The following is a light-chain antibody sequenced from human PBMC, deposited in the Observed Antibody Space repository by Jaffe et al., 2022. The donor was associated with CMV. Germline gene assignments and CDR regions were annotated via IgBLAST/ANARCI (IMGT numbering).Light chain of an antibody. CDR3: QSHDSSLSVWV. CDR2: GNN. CDR1: SSNIGAGYD. Sequence: QSVLTQPPSVSGAPGQRVTISCTGSSSNIGAGYDVHWYQQLPGTAPKLLIYGNNNRPSGVPDRFSGSKSGTSASLAITGLQVEDEADYYCQSHDSSLSVWVFGGGTKLTVL. V-gene: IGLV1-40*01. J-gene: IGLJ3*02.